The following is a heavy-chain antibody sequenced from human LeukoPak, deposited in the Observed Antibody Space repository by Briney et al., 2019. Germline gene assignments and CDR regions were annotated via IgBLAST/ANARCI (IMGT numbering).Heavy chain of an antibody. Sequence: PGGSLRLSCAASGFTVSSKYMSWVRQTPGKGLQWGALIYSSGDTYTADSVKGRFTISRDNSENTLYLQMDSLRAEDTAVYYCATSYYFGSGSYGYLDYWGQGTLVTVSS. CDR2: IYSSGDT. CDR3: ATSYYFGSGSYGYLDY. J-gene: IGHJ4*02. CDR1: GFTVSSKY. V-gene: IGHV3-53*01. D-gene: IGHD3-10*01.